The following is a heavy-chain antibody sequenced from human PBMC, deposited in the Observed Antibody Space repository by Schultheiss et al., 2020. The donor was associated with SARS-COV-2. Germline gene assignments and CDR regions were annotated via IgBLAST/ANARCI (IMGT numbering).Heavy chain of an antibody. CDR3: ARRRKANWGSTDY. V-gene: IGHV4-34*01. D-gene: IGHD7-27*01. CDR1: GFTFSNAW. J-gene: IGHJ4*02. CDR2: INHSGST. Sequence: GSLRLSCAASGFTFSNAWMSWVRQAPGKGLEWIGEINHSGSTNYNPSLKSRVTISVDTSKNQFSLKLSSVTAADTAVYYCARRRKANWGSTDYWGQGTLVTVSS.